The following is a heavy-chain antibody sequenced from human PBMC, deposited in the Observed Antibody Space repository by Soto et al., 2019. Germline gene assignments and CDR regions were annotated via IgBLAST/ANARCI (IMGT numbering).Heavy chain of an antibody. CDR2: ISYDGSNK. Sequence: QVPLVESGGGVVQPGRSLRLSCAASGFTFSSYGMHWVRQAPGKGLEWVAVISYDGSNKYYADSVKGRFTISRDNSKNPLYLRMNSLRAEDTAVYYCAKGQDLAADLDYWGQGTLVTVSS. CDR3: AKGQDLAADLDY. CDR1: GFTFSSYG. V-gene: IGHV3-30*18. D-gene: IGHD6-13*01. J-gene: IGHJ4*02.